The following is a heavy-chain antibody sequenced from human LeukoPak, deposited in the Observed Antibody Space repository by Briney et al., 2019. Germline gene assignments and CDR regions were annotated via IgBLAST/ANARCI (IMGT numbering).Heavy chain of an antibody. CDR1: GGSVSSGSYY. J-gene: IGHJ4*02. CDR3: ARYDYGDYEGGLD. V-gene: IGHV4-61*01. Sequence: SETLSLTCTVSGGSVSSGSYYLSWIRQPPAKGLDWIGYIYYSGSTNYTPSLKSRVTISVDTSKNQFSLKLSSATAADTAVYYCARYDYGDYEGGLDWGQGTLVTVSS. D-gene: IGHD4-17*01. CDR2: IYYSGST.